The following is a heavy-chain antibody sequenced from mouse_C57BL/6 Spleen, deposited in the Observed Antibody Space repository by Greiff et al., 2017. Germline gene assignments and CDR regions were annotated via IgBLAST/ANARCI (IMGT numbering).Heavy chain of an antibody. CDR1: GYTFTGYW. Sequence: QVQLQQSGAELMKPGASVKLSCKATGYTFTGYWIEWVKQRPGHGLEWIGEILPGSGSTNYNEKFKGKATFTADTSSSTAYMELNSMTSEDSAGYYCARGARAGGVLDYWGQGTSVTVSS. V-gene: IGHV1-9*01. CDR2: ILPGSGST. J-gene: IGHJ4*01. CDR3: ARGARAGGVLDY.